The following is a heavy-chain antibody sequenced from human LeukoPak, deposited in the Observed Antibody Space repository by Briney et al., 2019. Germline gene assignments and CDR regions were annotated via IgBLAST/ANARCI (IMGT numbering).Heavy chain of an antibody. CDR3: ARSIESSNPPYYYFYMDV. CDR2: SAAGRSA. Sequence: GGSLRLSCTASGFNFSSFAMSWVRQAPGKGLEWVSASAAGRSAYYADSVKGRFTISRDNAKNSLYLQLSSLRAEDTAVYFCARSIESSNPPYYYFYMDVWGKGTTVTISS. CDR1: GFNFSSFA. D-gene: IGHD6-6*01. V-gene: IGHV3-23*01. J-gene: IGHJ6*03.